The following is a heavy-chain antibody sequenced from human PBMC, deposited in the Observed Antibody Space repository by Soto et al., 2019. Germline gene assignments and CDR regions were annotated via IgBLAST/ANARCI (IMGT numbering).Heavy chain of an antibody. V-gene: IGHV3-74*01. CDR1: GFTFSSYW. J-gene: IGHJ4*02. CDR3: ARVGSTSWY. Sequence: EVQLVESGGGLVQPGGSLRLSCAASGFTFSSYWMHWVRQPPGKGLVWVSRIDGAGRSTNYADSVKGRFTISRDNAKNTLYLQTNSLRAEDTAVYYCARVGSTSWYWGQGTLVTVSS. D-gene: IGHD6-6*01. CDR2: IDGAGRST.